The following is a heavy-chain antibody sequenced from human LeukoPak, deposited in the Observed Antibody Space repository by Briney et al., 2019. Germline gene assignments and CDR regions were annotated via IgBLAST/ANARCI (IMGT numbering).Heavy chain of an antibody. CDR3: ARQPANTAAFDI. Sequence: PSETLSHTCTVSGGSINTYYWSWIRQPPGKGLEWIAYVRDNGESNYKLSLKSRVAISLDTANNQISLRLNFVTAADTAIYYCARQPANTAAFDIWGLGTMVTVSS. D-gene: IGHD5-18*01. CDR2: VRDNGES. J-gene: IGHJ3*02. CDR1: GGSINTYY. V-gene: IGHV4-59*08.